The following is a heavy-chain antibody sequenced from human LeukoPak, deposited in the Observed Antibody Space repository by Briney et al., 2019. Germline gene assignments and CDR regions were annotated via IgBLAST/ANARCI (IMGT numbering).Heavy chain of an antibody. CDR3: ARDGVAGTYYFDY. V-gene: IGHV1-46*01. J-gene: IGHJ4*02. Sequence: GASVKDSCKASGYTFTTYYIHWVRQAPGQGREWMGIINPSGGSTRSPQKFQGRVTMTRDTSTSTAYMELSSLRSEDTAVYFCARDGVAGTYYFDYWGQGTPVTVSS. D-gene: IGHD6-19*01. CDR1: GYTFTTYY. CDR2: INPSGGST.